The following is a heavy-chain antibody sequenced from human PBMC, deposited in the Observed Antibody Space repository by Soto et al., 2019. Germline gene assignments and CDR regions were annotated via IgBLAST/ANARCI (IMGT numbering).Heavy chain of an antibody. V-gene: IGHV4-4*02. CDR1: DGSISTYDW. J-gene: IGHJ4*02. CDR3: AAAGPHTPSFAY. Sequence: PSETLSFTCVVSDGSISTYDWWTLVRQPPGKGLEWIGKMFHSGGADYSPSLKSRVTISADSSKNHFSLRLTAVTAADTAVYYCAAAGPHTPSFAYWGQGSMVTVSS. CDR2: MFHSGGA. D-gene: IGHD6-13*01.